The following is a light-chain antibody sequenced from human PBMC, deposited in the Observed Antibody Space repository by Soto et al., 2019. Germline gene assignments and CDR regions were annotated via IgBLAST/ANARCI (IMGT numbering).Light chain of an antibody. CDR3: QQSYSSPIT. CDR2: AAS. CDR1: QNIHTF. Sequence: DIQMTQSPSSLSASVGDRVTITCRASQNIHTFLTWYQHKPGEAPNLLISAASSLRSGVPSRFRGDGSGTSFTLAISNLQPEDSASYYCQQSYSSPITFGQGTRLEIK. V-gene: IGKV1-39*01. J-gene: IGKJ5*01.